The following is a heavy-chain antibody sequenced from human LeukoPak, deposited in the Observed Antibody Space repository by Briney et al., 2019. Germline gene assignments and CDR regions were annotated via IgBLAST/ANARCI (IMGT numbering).Heavy chain of an antibody. CDR3: ARGGGDWAFDI. CDR2: ISYDGSNK. J-gene: IGHJ3*02. CDR1: GFTFSSYA. V-gene: IGHV3-30*04. Sequence: GGSLRLSCAASGFTFSSYAMHWVSQAPGKGLEWVAVISYDGSNKYYADSVKGRFTISRDNSKNTLYLQMNSLRAEDTAVYYCARGGGDWAFDIWGQGTMVTVSS. D-gene: IGHD2-21*02.